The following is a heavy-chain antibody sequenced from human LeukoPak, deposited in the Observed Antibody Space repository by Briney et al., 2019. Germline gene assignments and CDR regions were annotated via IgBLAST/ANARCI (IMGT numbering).Heavy chain of an antibody. CDR3: ARVKSYYYDTSDKDAFDI. CDR2: INPSGGST. CDR1: GYTFASYY. V-gene: IGHV1-46*01. J-gene: IGHJ3*02. D-gene: IGHD3-22*01. Sequence: ASVKVSCKASGYTFASYYMHWVRQAPGQGLEWMGIINPSGGSTSYAQKFQGRVTMTRDTSTSTVYMELSSLRSEDTAVYYCARVKSYYYDTSDKDAFDIWGQGTMVTVSS.